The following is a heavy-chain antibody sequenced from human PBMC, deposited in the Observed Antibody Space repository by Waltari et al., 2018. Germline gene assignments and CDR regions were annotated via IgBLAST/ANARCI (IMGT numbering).Heavy chain of an antibody. Sequence: VQLVESGGGLVRPGGCGRLPWGAWGVSVCAYWMTWFRRAPGKGLEWVARLNEDGSSKYYLDSVKGRFTISRANARNSLYLQMNGLGAEDTAVYYCSRDRIWFRETQDYWGQGTLVTVSS. CDR3: SRDRIWFRETQDY. D-gene: IGHD3-10*01. CDR2: LNEDGSSK. CDR1: GVSVCAYW. V-gene: IGHV3-7*01. J-gene: IGHJ4*02.